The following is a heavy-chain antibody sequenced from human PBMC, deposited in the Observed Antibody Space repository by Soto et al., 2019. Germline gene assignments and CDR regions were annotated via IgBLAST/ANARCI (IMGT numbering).Heavy chain of an antibody. D-gene: IGHD2-2*02. CDR2: IIPIFGTA. Sequence: QVQLVQSGAEVKKPGSSVKVSCKASGGTFSSYAISWVRQAPGQGLEWMGGIIPIFGTANYAQKFQGRVTITADESTGTAYMELSSLRSEDTAVYYCARDVVVVPAAISWFDPWGQGTLVTVSS. CDR1: GGTFSSYA. J-gene: IGHJ5*02. V-gene: IGHV1-69*01. CDR3: ARDVVVVPAAISWFDP.